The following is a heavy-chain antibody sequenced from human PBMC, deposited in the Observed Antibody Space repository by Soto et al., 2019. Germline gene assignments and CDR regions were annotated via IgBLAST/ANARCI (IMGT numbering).Heavy chain of an antibody. CDR2: IYHSGST. Sequence: PSETLSLTCAVSGGSISSSNWWSWVRQPPGKGLEWIGEIYHSGSTNYNPSLKSRVTISVDKSKNQFSLKLSSVTAADTAVYYCARFRLSNYVYYYYGMAVWGQGTTVTVSS. V-gene: IGHV4-4*02. D-gene: IGHD4-4*01. CDR3: ARFRLSNYVYYYYGMAV. CDR1: GGSISSSNW. J-gene: IGHJ6*02.